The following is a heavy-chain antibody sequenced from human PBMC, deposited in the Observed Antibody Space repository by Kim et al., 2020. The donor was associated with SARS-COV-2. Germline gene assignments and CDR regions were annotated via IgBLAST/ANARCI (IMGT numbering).Heavy chain of an antibody. CDR3: ARRSSTFSGYFDY. J-gene: IGHJ4*01. CDR1: GFTFSRYG. V-gene: IGHV3-23*01. Sequence: GGSLRLSCAASGFTFSRYGMSWVRQAPGKGLEWVSTIRGSDSSTNYANYADSVKGRVTISRDNSKNTVHLQIDSLRAEDTDVYFCARRSSTFSGYFDYRG. CDR2: IRGSDSST. D-gene: IGHD3-22*01.